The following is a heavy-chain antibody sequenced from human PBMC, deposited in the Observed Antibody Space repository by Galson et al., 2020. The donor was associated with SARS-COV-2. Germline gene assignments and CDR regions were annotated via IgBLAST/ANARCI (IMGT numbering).Heavy chain of an antibody. CDR1: GGSISSGSYY. Sequence: SETLSLTCTVSGGSISSGSYYWGWIRQPAGKGLGWIGRIYTSGSTNYNPSLKSRVTMSVDTSKNQFSLKLSSVTAADTAVYYCARDSGNNSGYYYYYYGMDVWGQGTTVTVSS. V-gene: IGHV4-61*02. J-gene: IGHJ6*02. D-gene: IGHD3-22*01. CDR3: ARDSGNNSGYYYYYYGMDV. CDR2: IYTSGST.